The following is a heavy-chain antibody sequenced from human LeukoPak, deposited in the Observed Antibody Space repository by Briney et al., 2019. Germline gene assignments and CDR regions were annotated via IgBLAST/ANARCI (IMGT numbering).Heavy chain of an antibody. CDR2: IWCDGSNK. V-gene: IGHV3-33*01. CDR3: ARSVGYSSGWPDFFFDY. J-gene: IGHJ4*02. CDR1: GFTFSSYG. Sequence: PGGSLRLSCAASGFTFSSYGMHWVRQAPGKGLEWVAVIWCDGSNKYYADSVKGRFTISRDNSKNTLYLQMNSLRAEDTAVYYCARSVGYSSGWPDFFFDYWGQGTLVTVSS. D-gene: IGHD6-19*01.